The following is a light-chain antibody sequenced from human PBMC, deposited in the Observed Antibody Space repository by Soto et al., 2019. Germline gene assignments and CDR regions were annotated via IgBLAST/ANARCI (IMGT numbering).Light chain of an antibody. Sequence: QSALTQPPSASGSPGQSVTISCTGTNSDVGGYNYVSWYQQHPGKAPKLMISEVSKRPSGVPDRFSGSKSGNTASLTVSGLQAEDEADYYCCSYAGSNNYVFGTGTKLTVL. CDR1: NSDVGGYNY. CDR3: CSYAGSNNYV. J-gene: IGLJ1*01. V-gene: IGLV2-8*01. CDR2: EVS.